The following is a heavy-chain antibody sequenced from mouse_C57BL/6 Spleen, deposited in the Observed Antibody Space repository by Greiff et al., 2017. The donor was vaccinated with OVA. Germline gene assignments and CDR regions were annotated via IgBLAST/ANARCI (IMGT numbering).Heavy chain of an antibody. CDR2: ISSGSSTI. CDR1: GFTFSDYG. CDR3: ARPGTGMFAY. J-gene: IGHJ3*01. V-gene: IGHV5-17*01. Sequence: EVKLVESGGGLVKPGGSLKLSCAASGFTFSDYGMHWVRQAPEKGLEWVAYISSGSSTIYYADTVKGRFTISRDNAKNTLFLQMTSLRSEDTAMYYCARPGTGMFAYWGQGTLVTVSA. D-gene: IGHD3-1*01.